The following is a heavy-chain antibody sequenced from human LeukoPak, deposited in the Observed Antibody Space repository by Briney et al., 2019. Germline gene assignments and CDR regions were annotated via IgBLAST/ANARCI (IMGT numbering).Heavy chain of an antibody. CDR2: IYYSGST. D-gene: IGHD3-10*01. CDR1: GGSISSYY. Sequence: KPSETLSLTCTVSGGSISSYYWSWIRQPPGKGLEWIGYIYYSGSTNYNPSLKSRVTISVDTSKNQFSLKLSSVTAADTAVYYCARRGAYYGSGSYYPFDCWGQGTLVTVSS. J-gene: IGHJ4*02. V-gene: IGHV4-59*08. CDR3: ARRGAYYGSGSYYPFDC.